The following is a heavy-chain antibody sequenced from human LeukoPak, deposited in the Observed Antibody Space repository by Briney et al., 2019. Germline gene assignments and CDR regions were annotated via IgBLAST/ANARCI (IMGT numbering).Heavy chain of an antibody. CDR2: INHSGST. J-gene: IGHJ5*02. CDR1: GGSFSGYY. Sequence: PSETLSLTCAVYGGSFSGYYWSWIRQPPGKGLEWSGEINHSGSTNYNPSLTSRVTISVETSKNQFSLKLSSVTAADTAVYYCARGPRRTGYYLAPWFDPWGQGTLVTVSS. V-gene: IGHV4-34*01. D-gene: IGHD3/OR15-3a*01. CDR3: ARGPRRTGYYLAPWFDP.